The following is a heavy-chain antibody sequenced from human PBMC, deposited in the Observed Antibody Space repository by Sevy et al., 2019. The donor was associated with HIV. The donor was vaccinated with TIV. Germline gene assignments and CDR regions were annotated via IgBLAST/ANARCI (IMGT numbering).Heavy chain of an antibody. CDR3: ARGGTKLVRGAIFPGHAFDI. CDR2: ISYDGSNK. CDR1: GFTFSSYA. Sequence: GGSLRLSCAASGFTFSSYAMHWVRQAPGKGLEWVAVISYDGSNKYYADSVKGRFTISRDNSKNTLYLQMNSLRAEDTAVYYCARGGTKLVRGAIFPGHAFDIWGQGTMVTVSS. V-gene: IGHV3-30-3*01. D-gene: IGHD3-10*01. J-gene: IGHJ3*02.